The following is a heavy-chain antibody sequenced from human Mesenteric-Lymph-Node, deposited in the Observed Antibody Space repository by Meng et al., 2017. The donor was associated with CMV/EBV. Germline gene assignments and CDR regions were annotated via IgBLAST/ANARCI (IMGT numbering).Heavy chain of an antibody. D-gene: IGHD6-13*01. CDR2: ISYDGSNK. CDR3: ARDLAAAGTFDY. V-gene: IGHV3-30*04. Sequence: SCAASGFTFSSYAMHWVSQAPGKGLEWVAVISYDGSNKYYADSVKGRFTISRDNSKNTLYLQMNSLRAEDTTVYYCARDLAAAGTFDYWGQGTLVTVSS. J-gene: IGHJ4*02. CDR1: GFTFSSYA.